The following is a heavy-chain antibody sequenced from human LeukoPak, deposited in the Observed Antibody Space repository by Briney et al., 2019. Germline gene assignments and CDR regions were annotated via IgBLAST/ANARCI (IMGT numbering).Heavy chain of an antibody. D-gene: IGHD2-21*01. CDR1: GFTFSNYA. CDR2: FSESGGNT. J-gene: IGHJ4*02. CDR3: AKDFRIGYSAHFDY. V-gene: IGHV3-23*01. Sequence: GGSLRLSCAASGFTFSNYALSWVRQAPGKGLEWVSTFSESGGNTYYADSVKGRFSISRDNSKNTLYLQMDSLRGEDTAVYYCAKDFRIGYSAHFDYWGQGALVTVSS.